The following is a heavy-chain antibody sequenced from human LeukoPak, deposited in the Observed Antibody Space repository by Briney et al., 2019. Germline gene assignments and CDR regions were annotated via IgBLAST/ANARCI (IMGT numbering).Heavy chain of an antibody. D-gene: IGHD3-9*01. CDR2: INSDGSST. J-gene: IGHJ5*02. CDR3: ARPLRYFDFYWFDP. V-gene: IGHV3-74*01. Sequence: GGSLRLSCAASGFTFSSYWMHWVRQAPGKGLVWVSRINSDGSSTSYADSAKGRFTISRDNAKNTLYLQMNSLRAEDTAVYYCARPLRYFDFYWFDPWGQGTLVTVSS. CDR1: GFTFSSYW.